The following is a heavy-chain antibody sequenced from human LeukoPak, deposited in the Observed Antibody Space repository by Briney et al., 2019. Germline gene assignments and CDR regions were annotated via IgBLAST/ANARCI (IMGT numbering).Heavy chain of an antibody. V-gene: IGHV3-74*01. D-gene: IGHD5-18*01. Sequence: GGPLRLSCAASGFPFSNYWMHWVRQAPGKGLVWVSRINTDGSTTTYADSVKGRFTISRDNDKNMLYLQMNSLRAEDTAVYYCTRAGGRYSYEHWGQGTLVTVSS. CDR1: GFPFSNYW. CDR2: INTDGSTT. CDR3: TRAGGRYSYEH. J-gene: IGHJ4*02.